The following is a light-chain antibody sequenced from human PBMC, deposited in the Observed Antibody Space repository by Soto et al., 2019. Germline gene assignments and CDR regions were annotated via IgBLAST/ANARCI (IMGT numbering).Light chain of an antibody. CDR2: DAS. Sequence: EIVLTQSPATLSLSPGERATLSCRASQSVKTYLAWYQQKPGQAPRVLIYDASNRATGIPARFSGSGSGTDFTLTISTLEPEDFAVYYCQQYGSSPKTFGQGTKVDIK. CDR1: QSVKTY. J-gene: IGKJ1*01. V-gene: IGKV3-11*01. CDR3: QQYGSSPKT.